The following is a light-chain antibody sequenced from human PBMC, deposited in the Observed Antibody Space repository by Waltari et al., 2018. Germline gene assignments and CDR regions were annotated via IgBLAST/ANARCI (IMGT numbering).Light chain of an antibody. V-gene: IGKV3-15*01. CDR2: GAS. J-gene: IGKJ1*01. CDR1: QSVSSN. Sequence: EIVMTQSPATLSVSPGERATLSCRASQSVSSNLAWYQQIPGQPPRLLIYGASTRATGIPARFTGSGSGTEFTLTISSMQSEDFAVYYCQQYNNWPGTFGQGTKVEIK. CDR3: QQYNNWPGT.